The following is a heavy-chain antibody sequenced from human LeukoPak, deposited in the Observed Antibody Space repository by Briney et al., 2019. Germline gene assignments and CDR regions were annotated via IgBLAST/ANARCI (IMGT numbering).Heavy chain of an antibody. CDR2: IYHTGST. J-gene: IGHJ4*02. CDR3: ARYCSSSSCILRGFDY. Sequence: KTSETLSLTCSVSGYSFTSGHYWGWIRSPPGKGLEWIGNIYHTGSTHYNPSLKSRVTISVDTSKNQFSLKLSSVTAADTAVYYCARYCSSSSCILRGFDYWGQGTLVTVSS. D-gene: IGHD2-2*01. V-gene: IGHV4-38-2*01. CDR1: GYSFTSGHY.